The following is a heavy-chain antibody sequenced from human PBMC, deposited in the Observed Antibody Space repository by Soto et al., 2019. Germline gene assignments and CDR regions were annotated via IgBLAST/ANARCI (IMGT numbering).Heavy chain of an antibody. CDR1: GGSFSGYY. Sequence: SETLSLTCAVYGGSFSGYYWSWIRQPPGKGLEWIGEINHSGSTNYNPSLKSRVTISVDTSKNQFSLKLSSVTAADTAVYYCARGDLVGAMGFDYWGQGTLVTVSS. D-gene: IGHD1-26*01. V-gene: IGHV4-34*01. J-gene: IGHJ4*02. CDR3: ARGDLVGAMGFDY. CDR2: INHSGST.